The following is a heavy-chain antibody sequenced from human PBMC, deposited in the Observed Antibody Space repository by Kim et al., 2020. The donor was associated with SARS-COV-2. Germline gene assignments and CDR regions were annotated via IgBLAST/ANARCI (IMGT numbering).Heavy chain of an antibody. CDR2: LSWNSGVI. V-gene: IGHV3-9*01. CDR3: AKDLVSSSFRAFHI. Sequence: GGSLRHSCAASGFTFGDFAMHWVRQVPGKGLEWVSGLSWNSGVIGYADSLKGRFTISRHNAENSLYLQMNSLRAEDTAFYYCAKDLVSSSFRAFHIWGQGTMVTVSS. CDR1: GFTFGDFA. J-gene: IGHJ3*02. D-gene: IGHD6-6*01.